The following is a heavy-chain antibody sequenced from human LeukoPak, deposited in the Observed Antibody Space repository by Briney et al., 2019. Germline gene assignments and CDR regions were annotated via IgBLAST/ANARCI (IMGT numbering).Heavy chain of an antibody. V-gene: IGHV1-69*05. CDR1: GGTFSSYA. CDR2: IIPIFGTA. CDR3: ARLGSSSSYFDY. J-gene: IGHJ4*02. D-gene: IGHD6-6*01. Sequence: SVKVSCKASGGTFSSYAIGWVRQAPGQGLEWMGGIIPIFGTANYAQKCQGRVTITTDESTSTAYMELSSLRSEDTAVYYCARLGSSSSYFDYWGQGTLVTVSS.